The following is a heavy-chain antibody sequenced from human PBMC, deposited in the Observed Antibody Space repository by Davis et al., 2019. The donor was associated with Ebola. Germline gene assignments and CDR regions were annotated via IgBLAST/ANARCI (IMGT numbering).Heavy chain of an antibody. CDR1: GFSVSGKY. CDR3: ARTYYYDDSGYRNAFDI. D-gene: IGHD3-22*01. V-gene: IGHV3-53*05. CDR2: FYTDERT. J-gene: IGHJ3*02. Sequence: GESLKISCEVSGFSVSGKYMSWVRQAPGKGPEWVAVFYTDERTYYADSVKGRFTISRDNSKNTLYLQMNSLRAEDTAVYYCARTYYYDDSGYRNAFDIWGQGTMVTISS.